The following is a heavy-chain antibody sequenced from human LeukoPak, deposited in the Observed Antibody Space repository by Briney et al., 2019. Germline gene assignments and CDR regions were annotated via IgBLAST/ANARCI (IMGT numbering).Heavy chain of an antibody. D-gene: IGHD3-10*01. Sequence: PGGSLRLSCAASGFTFSSYEMNWVRQAPGKGLEWLSYISSFSSTIYYADSVMGRFTISRDNAKNSLYLQMNSLRAEDMALYYCAKEARGDDAFDIWGQGTMVTVSS. J-gene: IGHJ3*02. V-gene: IGHV3-48*03. CDR2: ISSFSSTI. CDR1: GFTFSSYE. CDR3: AKEARGDDAFDI.